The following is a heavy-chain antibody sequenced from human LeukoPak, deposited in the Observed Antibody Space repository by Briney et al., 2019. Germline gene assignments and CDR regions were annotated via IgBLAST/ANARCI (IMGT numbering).Heavy chain of an antibody. CDR3: ARDRDYGAGGFDY. D-gene: IGHD3-16*01. CDR2: IYSGNYT. Sequence: GGSLRLSCAASGFIFRSYAMSWVRQAPGKGLEWVSVIYSGNYTYYADSVKGRFTISRDNSKNTVYLQINSLRAEDTAVYYCARDRDYGAGGFDYWGQGTLVTVSS. CDR1: GFIFRSYA. J-gene: IGHJ4*02. V-gene: IGHV3-66*01.